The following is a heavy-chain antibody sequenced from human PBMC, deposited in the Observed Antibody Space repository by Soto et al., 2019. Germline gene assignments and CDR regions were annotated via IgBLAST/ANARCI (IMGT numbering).Heavy chain of an antibody. D-gene: IGHD3-10*01. V-gene: IGHV3-30-3*01. CDR3: ARDYRGSDV. J-gene: IGHJ6*02. CDR2: ISYDGTNN. Sequence: QAQLVESGGGVVQPGRSLRLSCAASGFTFSNYAMHWVRQAPGKGLEWVAVISYDGTNNDYADSVKGRFTISRDNSKNTLYLQMSSLRAEDTAMYYCARDYRGSDVWGQGTTVTVSS. CDR1: GFTFSNYA.